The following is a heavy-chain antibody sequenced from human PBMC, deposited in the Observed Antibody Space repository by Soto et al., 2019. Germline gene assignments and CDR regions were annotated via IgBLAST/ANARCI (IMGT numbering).Heavy chain of an antibody. J-gene: IGHJ3*02. V-gene: IGHV3-21*01. CDR2: ISSSSSYI. CDR1: GFTFSSYS. CDR3: ASPIFEVAHDAFDI. Sequence: GSLRLSCAASGFTFSSYSMNWVRQAPGKGLEWVSSISSSSSYIYYADSVKGRFTISRDNAKNSLYLQMNSLRAEDTAVYYCASPIFEVAHDAFDIWGQGTMVTVSS. D-gene: IGHD3-3*01.